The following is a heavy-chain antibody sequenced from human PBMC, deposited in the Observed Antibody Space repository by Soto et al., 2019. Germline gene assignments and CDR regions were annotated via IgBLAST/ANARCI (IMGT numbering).Heavy chain of an antibody. CDR3: ARRYGPGFDY. CDR1: GGSISSYY. J-gene: IGHJ4*02. CDR2: IYYSGST. Sequence: PSETLSLTCTVSGGSISSYYWSWIRQPPGKGLELIGYIYYSGSTNYNPSLKSRFTISVDTSKNQFSLKLSSVTAADTAVYYCARRYGPGFDYWGQGTLVTVSS. D-gene: IGHD4-17*01. V-gene: IGHV4-59*08.